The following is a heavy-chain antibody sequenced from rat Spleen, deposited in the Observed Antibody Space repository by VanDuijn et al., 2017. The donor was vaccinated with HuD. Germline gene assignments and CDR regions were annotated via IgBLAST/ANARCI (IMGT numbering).Heavy chain of an antibody. J-gene: IGHJ2*01. D-gene: IGHD1-2*01. CDR3: VRHRDYYNSYVYAFDY. Sequence: EVQLVASDGGLVRPGRSLKLSCAASGFTFSDYYMAWVRQAPTEGLEWVATFSYDGRTTYYRDSVKGRFTISRDNAKSTLYLQMDSLRSEDTATYYCVRHRDYYNSYVYAFDYWGQGVMVTVSS. CDR1: GFTFSDYY. V-gene: IGHV5-29*01. CDR2: FSYDGRTT.